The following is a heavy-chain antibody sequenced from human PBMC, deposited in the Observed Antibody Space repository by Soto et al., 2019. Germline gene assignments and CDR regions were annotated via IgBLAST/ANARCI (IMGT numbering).Heavy chain of an antibody. Sequence: GSLRLSCAASGFSFSSYGMHWVRQAPGKGLEWVAVISYDGSNKYYVDSVKGRFTISRDNSKNTLFLQMNSLRADDTAVYYCAKAMDTRDIDYWGQGTLVTVSS. V-gene: IGHV3-30*18. CDR1: GFSFSSYG. CDR3: AKAMDTRDIDY. J-gene: IGHJ4*02. CDR2: ISYDGSNK.